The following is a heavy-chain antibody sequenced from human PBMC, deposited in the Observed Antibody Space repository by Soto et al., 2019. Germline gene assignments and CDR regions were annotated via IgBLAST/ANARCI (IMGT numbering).Heavy chain of an antibody. D-gene: IGHD3-22*01. J-gene: IGHJ1*01. Sequence: GGSLRLSCAASGFTFSSDSMNWVRQAPGKGLEWVSYISSSSSTIYYADSVKGRFTISRDNAKNSLYLQMNSLRDEDTAVYYCARDPDCYDSRGYYPEYFQHWGQGTLGTVSS. CDR2: ISSSSSTI. CDR1: GFTFSSDS. V-gene: IGHV3-48*02. CDR3: ARDPDCYDSRGYYPEYFQH.